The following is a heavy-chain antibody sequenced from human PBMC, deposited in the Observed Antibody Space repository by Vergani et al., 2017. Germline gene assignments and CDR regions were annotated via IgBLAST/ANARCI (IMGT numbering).Heavy chain of an antibody. CDR3: ARGKVLRYFDWLPSGFDP. J-gene: IGHJ5*02. CDR2: IYYIGST. CDR1: GGSISSGDCY. V-gene: IGHV4-30-4*08. Sequence: QVQLQESGPGLVKPSKTLSLTCTVSGGSISSGDCYWIWIPQPPGKGLEWIGYIYYIGSTYYNPSLKSRVTISVDKSKNQFSLKLSSVPAADTAMYYCARGKVLRYFDWLPSGFDPWGQGTLVTVSS. D-gene: IGHD3-9*01.